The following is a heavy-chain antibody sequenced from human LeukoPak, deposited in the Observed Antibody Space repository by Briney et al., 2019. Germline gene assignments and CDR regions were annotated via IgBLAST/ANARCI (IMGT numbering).Heavy chain of an antibody. CDR1: GFNTSSHY. Sequence: GGSLRLSCEASGFNTSSHYMHWVRQAPGKGLEWVSVIYIGDVTHYADSVKGRFTVSRDDSKNTQYLRMNSLRVEDTAVYYCATRDLQSSSDILEWGQGTLVTVSS. V-gene: IGHV3-66*01. J-gene: IGHJ1*01. CDR3: ATRDLQSSSDILE. D-gene: IGHD3-9*01. CDR2: IYIGDVT.